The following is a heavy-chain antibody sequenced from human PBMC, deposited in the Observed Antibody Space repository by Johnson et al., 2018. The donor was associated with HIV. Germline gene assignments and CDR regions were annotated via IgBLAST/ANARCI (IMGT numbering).Heavy chain of an antibody. Sequence: QVLLVESGGDLVQPGGSLKVSCAASGFTFSSYAMHWVRQAPGKGLEWVSGISNSGSSTYYADSVKGRFTISRDNSKNSLYLQMNSLRPEDTAVYYCARDRFGSGRPNAFDMWGQGTMVTVSS. D-gene: IGHD3-10*01. CDR2: ISNSGSST. J-gene: IGHJ3*02. CDR1: GFTFSSYA. V-gene: IGHV3-NL1*01. CDR3: ARDRFGSGRPNAFDM.